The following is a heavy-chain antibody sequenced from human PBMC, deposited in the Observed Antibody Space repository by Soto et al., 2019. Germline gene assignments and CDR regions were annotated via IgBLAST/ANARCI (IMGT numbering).Heavy chain of an antibody. CDR1: GFTVSSNY. CDR3: ATTYSSGWYVY. Sequence: EVQLVESGGGLVQPGGSLRLSCAASGFTVSSNYMSWVREAPGKGLEWVSVIYSGGSTYYADSVKGRFTISRDNSKNTLYLQMNSLRAEDTAVYYCATTYSSGWYVYWGQGTLVTVSS. D-gene: IGHD6-19*01. V-gene: IGHV3-66*01. J-gene: IGHJ4*02. CDR2: IYSGGST.